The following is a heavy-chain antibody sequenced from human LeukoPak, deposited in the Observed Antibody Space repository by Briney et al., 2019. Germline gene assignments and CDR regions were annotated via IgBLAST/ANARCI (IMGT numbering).Heavy chain of an antibody. CDR2: IGGSGGST. D-gene: IGHD5-12*01. Sequence: PGGSLRLSCAASGFTVSSNYMSWVRQAPGKGLEWVSAIGGSGGSTYYADSVKGRFTISRDNSKNTLYLQMNSLRAEDTALYYCAKERGIYSGYDYFDYWGQGTLVTVSS. CDR3: AKERGIYSGYDYFDY. V-gene: IGHV3-23*01. J-gene: IGHJ4*02. CDR1: GFTVSSNY.